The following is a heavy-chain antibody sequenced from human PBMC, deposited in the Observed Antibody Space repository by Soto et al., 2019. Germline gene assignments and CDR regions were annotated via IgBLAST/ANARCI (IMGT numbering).Heavy chain of an antibody. CDR3: AKWPRAGSVSSNYGMDV. D-gene: IGHD3-10*01. Sequence: PGGSLRLSCAASGFTFSSYAMSWVRQAPGKGLEWVSAISGSGGSTYYADSVKGRFTISRDNSKNTLYLQMNSLRAEDTAVYYCAKWPRAGSVSSNYGMDVWGQGTTVTVSS. V-gene: IGHV3-23*01. J-gene: IGHJ6*02. CDR1: GFTFSSYA. CDR2: ISGSGGST.